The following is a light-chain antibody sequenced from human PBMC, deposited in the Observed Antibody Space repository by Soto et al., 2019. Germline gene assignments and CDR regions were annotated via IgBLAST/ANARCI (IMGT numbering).Light chain of an antibody. Sequence: QSVLTQPPSVSGAPGQRVTISCTGSSSNIGAGYDVHWYQQRPGTAPKLLIFGNINRPSGVPDRFSGSKSDNTASLTISGLQAEDEADYYCSSYTSFSTYVFGTGTKVTVL. J-gene: IGLJ1*01. CDR1: SSNIGAGYD. CDR2: GNI. CDR3: SSYTSFSTYV. V-gene: IGLV1-40*01.